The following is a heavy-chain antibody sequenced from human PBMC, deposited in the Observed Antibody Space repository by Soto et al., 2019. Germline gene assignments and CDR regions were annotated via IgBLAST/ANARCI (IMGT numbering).Heavy chain of an antibody. CDR2: IYYSGST. V-gene: IGHV4-31*03. CDR1: GGSISSGGYY. D-gene: IGHD2-2*02. Sequence: SETLSLTCTVSGGSISSGGYYWSWIRQHPGKGLEWIGYIYYSGSTYYNPSLKSRVTISVDTSKNQFSLKLSSVTAADTAVYYCARQGYCSSTSCYRAVMLDYWGQGTLVTVSS. CDR3: ARQGYCSSTSCYRAVMLDY. J-gene: IGHJ4*02.